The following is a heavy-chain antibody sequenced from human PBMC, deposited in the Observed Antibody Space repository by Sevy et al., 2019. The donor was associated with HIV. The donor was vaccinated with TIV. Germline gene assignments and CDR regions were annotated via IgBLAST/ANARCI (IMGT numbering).Heavy chain of an antibody. CDR1: GFTFSSYA. J-gene: IGHJ4*02. D-gene: IGHD2-2*01. CDR2: VSVGSGST. CDR3: AKDQGQLLQYYFDY. V-gene: IGHV3-23*01. Sequence: GGSLRLSCAASGFTFSSYAMSWVRQAPGKGLEWVSGVSVGSGSTYYADSVKGRFTISRDNSKNTLYLDMNSLRAEDTAIYYCAKDQGQLLQYYFDYWGQGTLVTVSS.